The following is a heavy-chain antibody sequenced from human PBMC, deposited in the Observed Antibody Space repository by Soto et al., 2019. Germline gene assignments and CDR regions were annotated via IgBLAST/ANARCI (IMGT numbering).Heavy chain of an antibody. CDR3: ARSIVVVTSFDY. CDR1: GFTFSSYG. CDR2: INAGNGNK. V-gene: IGHV1-3*01. D-gene: IGHD3-22*01. Sequence: GGSLRLSCAASGFTFSSYGMHWVRQAPGKRLEWMGWINAGNGNKNYSQNFQGRFTITRDKSESTAYMELSSLRSEDTAVYYCARSIVVVTSFDYWGQGTLVTVSS. J-gene: IGHJ4*02.